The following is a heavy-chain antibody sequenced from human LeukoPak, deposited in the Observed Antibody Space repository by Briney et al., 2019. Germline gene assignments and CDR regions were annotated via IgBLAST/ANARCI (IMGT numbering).Heavy chain of an antibody. J-gene: IGHJ6*03. D-gene: IGHD7-27*01. CDR3: ARSSRTWGSYNYYYFMDV. V-gene: IGHV4-34*01. CDR1: GGSISTYY. Sequence: SETLSLTCTVSGGSISTYYWSWIRQPPGKGLEWIGEINHSGSTNYNPSLKSRVTISVDTSKNQFSLKLSSVTAADTAVYYCARSSRTWGSYNYYYFMDVWGKGTTVTVSS. CDR2: INHSGST.